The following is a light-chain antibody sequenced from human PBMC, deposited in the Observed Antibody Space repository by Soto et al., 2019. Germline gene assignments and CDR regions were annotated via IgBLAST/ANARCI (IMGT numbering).Light chain of an antibody. V-gene: IGKV1-5*01. J-gene: IGKJ1*01. CDR1: QSISSW. Sequence: DIHMTHSPSSLSASVLDRVSITCRASQSISSWLAWYQQKPGKAPKLLIYDASSLESGVPSRFSGSGSGTEFTLTISSLQPDDFATYYCQQYNGTFGQGTKVDIK. CDR2: DAS. CDR3: QQYNGT.